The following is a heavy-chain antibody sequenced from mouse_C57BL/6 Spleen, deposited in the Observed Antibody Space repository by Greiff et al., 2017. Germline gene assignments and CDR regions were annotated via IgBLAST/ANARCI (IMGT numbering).Heavy chain of an antibody. CDR2: VYPGSGST. CDR3: ASLCYGSSFDY. V-gene: IGHV1-55*01. Sequence: QVQLQQPGAELVKPGASVKMSCKASGYTFTSYWITWVKQRPGQGLEWIGDVYPGSGSTNYNEKFKSKATLTVDTSSSTAYIQLSNLTSEDTAVYYCASLCYGSSFDYWGEGTTLTVSS. D-gene: IGHD1-1*01. CDR1: GYTFTSYW. J-gene: IGHJ2*01.